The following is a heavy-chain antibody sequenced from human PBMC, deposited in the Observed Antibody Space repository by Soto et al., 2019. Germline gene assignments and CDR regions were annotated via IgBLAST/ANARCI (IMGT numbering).Heavy chain of an antibody. CDR1: GFTFSNYG. Sequence: HPGGSLRLSCAASGFTFSNYGMHWVRQAPGKGLEWVAVIWYDGSNKYYADSVKGRFTISRDNSKNTVYLQMNSLRVEDTAVYYCARLGSAWSLDYWGQGSLVTVSS. D-gene: IGHD6-19*01. CDR3: ARLGSAWSLDY. CDR2: IWYDGSNK. V-gene: IGHV3-33*01. J-gene: IGHJ4*02.